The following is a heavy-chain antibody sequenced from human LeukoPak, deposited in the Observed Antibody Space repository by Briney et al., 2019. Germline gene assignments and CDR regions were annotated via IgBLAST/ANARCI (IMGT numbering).Heavy chain of an antibody. V-gene: IGHV3-15*01. J-gene: IGHJ4*02. D-gene: IGHD2-15*01. CDR1: GFTFSNAW. Sequence: GGSLRLSCAASGFTFSNAWMSWVRQAPGKGLEWVGRIKSKTDGGTTDYAAPVKGRFTISRDDSKNTLYLQMNSLKTEDTAVYYCTPLSIVVVGMSGYWGQGTLVTVSS. CDR2: IKSKTDGGTT. CDR3: TPLSIVVVGMSGY.